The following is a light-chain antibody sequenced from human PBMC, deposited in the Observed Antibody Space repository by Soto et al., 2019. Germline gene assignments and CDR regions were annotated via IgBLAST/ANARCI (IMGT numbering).Light chain of an antibody. CDR1: KLGDKY. J-gene: IGLJ1*01. V-gene: IGLV3-1*01. CDR3: QAWDSSTAGV. Sequence: SYELTHPPSVSVSPGQTASITCSGAKLGDKYACWYQQKPGQSPVLVIYQDSKRPSGIPERFSGSNSGNTATLTISGTQAMDEADYYCQAWDSSTAGVFGTGTKLTVL. CDR2: QDS.